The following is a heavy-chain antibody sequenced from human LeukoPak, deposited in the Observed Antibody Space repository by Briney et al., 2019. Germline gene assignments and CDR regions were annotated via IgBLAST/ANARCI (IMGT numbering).Heavy chain of an antibody. CDR2: IYTSGGT. Sequence: SETLSLTCTVSSVSVSGYYWSWIRQPAGKGLEWIGRIYTSGGTNYSPSLKSRVTMSLDTSKNQFSLKLTSVTAADTAVYYCARGIYCSGPTCYYYYQHMDVWGKGTTVTVSS. J-gene: IGHJ6*03. CDR1: SVSVSGYY. CDR3: ARGIYCSGPTCYYYYQHMDV. V-gene: IGHV4-4*07. D-gene: IGHD2-15*01.